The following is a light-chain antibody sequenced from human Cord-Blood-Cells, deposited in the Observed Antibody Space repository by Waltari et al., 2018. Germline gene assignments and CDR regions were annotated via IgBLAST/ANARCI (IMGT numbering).Light chain of an antibody. V-gene: IGLV2-23*02. CDR2: EVS. CDR3: CSYAGSSAYV. CDR1: SSDVGSYNL. Sequence: QSALTQPASVSGSPGQSIPIPCTGTSSDVGSYNLVSWYQQPPGKAPKLMIYEVSKRPSGVSNRFSGSKSGNTASLTISGLQAEDEADYYCCSYAGSSAYVFGTWTKVTVL. J-gene: IGLJ1*01.